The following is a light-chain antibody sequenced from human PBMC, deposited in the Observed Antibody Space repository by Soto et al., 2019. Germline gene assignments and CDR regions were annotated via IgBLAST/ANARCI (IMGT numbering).Light chain of an antibody. CDR1: SSDVGGYNY. CDR3: QSYDSSLGDVV. Sequence: QSALTQPPSASGSPGQSVTISCTGTSSDVGGYNYVSWYQQHPGKAPKLMIYEVSKRPSGVPDRFSGSKSGNTASLTVSGLQAEDEADYYCQSYDSSLGDVVFGGGTKLTVL. CDR2: EVS. J-gene: IGLJ2*01. V-gene: IGLV2-8*01.